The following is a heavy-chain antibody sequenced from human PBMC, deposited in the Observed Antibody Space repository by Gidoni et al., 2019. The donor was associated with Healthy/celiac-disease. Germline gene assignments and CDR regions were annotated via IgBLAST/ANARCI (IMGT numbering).Heavy chain of an antibody. V-gene: IGHV3-30-3*01. CDR3: ARESGSPGTSLDYFDY. Sequence: QVQLVESGGGVVQPGRSLRLSCAASGFTFCSYAMHWVRQAPGKGLEWVAVISYDGSNKYYADSVKGRFTISRDNSKNTLYLQMNSLRAEDTAVYYCARESGSPGTSLDYFDYWGQGTLVTVSS. CDR1: GFTFCSYA. CDR2: ISYDGSNK. D-gene: IGHD3-10*01. J-gene: IGHJ4*02.